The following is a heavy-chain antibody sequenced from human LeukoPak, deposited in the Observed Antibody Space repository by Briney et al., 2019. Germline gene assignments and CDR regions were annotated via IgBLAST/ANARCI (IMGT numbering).Heavy chain of an antibody. Sequence: PGGSLRLYCAASGFAFTTYAMNWVRRAPGKGLEWVSSITTGSSSYYVDSVKGRFTISRDNSKNTLYLQMNSLRTEDTAIYYCVRTKTYGSHYFDYWCQGTLVTVS. J-gene: IGHJ4*02. CDR2: ITTGSSS. D-gene: IGHD3-10*01. V-gene: IGHV3-23*05. CDR1: GFAFTTYA. CDR3: VRTKTYGSHYFDY.